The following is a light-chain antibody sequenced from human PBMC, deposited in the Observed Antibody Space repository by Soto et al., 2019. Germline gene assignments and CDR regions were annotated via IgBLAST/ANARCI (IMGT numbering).Light chain of an antibody. J-gene: IGLJ1*01. V-gene: IGLV2-11*01. CDR1: SSDFGGYNY. CDR3: CSYAGSNTYV. CDR2: DVS. Sequence: QSVLTQPRSVSGSPGQSVTISCTGTSSDFGGYNYVSWYQQHPGKAPKLMIYDVSERPSGVPDRFSGSKSGNTASLTISGLQAEDEADYYCCSYAGSNTYVFGTGTKLTVL.